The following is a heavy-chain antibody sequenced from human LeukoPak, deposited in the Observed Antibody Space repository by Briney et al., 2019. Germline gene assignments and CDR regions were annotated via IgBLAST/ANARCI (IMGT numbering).Heavy chain of an antibody. CDR2: ISNRGSTI. Sequence: PGGSLRLSCAASGFTFSDFYMTWIRQAPGKGLEWVSYISNRGSTIYYADSVRGRFTISKDNSRKTVNLQMDSLRAEDTAIYYCTRWGAGGLTLDYWGQGVLVTVSS. CDR1: GFTFSDFY. J-gene: IGHJ4*02. D-gene: IGHD3-16*01. V-gene: IGHV3-11*04. CDR3: TRWGAGGLTLDY.